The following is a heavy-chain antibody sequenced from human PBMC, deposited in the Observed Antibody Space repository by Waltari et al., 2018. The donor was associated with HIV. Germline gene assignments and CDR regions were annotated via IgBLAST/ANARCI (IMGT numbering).Heavy chain of an antibody. CDR3: AAGRRTLDY. Sequence: VKLVESGGDLVKHGGSLRHSCPDSRLTFSTDWLTWVSQAPGKGLEWVANIKQDGSEKNYVDSVKGRFTISRDNAKNSLELQRNSLRAEDTSVYYCAAGRRTLDYWGQGTLVTVPS. V-gene: IGHV3-7*01. J-gene: IGHJ4*02. CDR2: IKQDGSEK. CDR1: RLTFSTDW.